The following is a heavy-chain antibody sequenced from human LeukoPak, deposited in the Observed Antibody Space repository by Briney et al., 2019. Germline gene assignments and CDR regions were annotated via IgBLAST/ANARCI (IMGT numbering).Heavy chain of an antibody. J-gene: IGHJ3*02. CDR1: GFTFSSYA. Sequence: GRSLRLSCAASGFTFSSYAMHWVRQAPGKGLEWVAVISYDGSNKYYADSVKGRFTISRDNSKNTLYLQMNSLRAEDTAVYYCAREGARYYDSSGYYDMAFDIWGQGTMVTVSS. CDR2: ISYDGSNK. D-gene: IGHD3-22*01. CDR3: AREGARYYDSSGYYDMAFDI. V-gene: IGHV3-30-3*01.